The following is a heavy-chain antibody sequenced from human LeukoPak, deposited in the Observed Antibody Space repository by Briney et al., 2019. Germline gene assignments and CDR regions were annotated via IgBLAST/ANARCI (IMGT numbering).Heavy chain of an antibody. V-gene: IGHV3-64D*08. D-gene: IGHD4/OR15-4a*01. Sequence: PGGSLRLSCAASGFTFSSYAMHWVRQAPGKGLEYVSVISTNGDSTNYADSLKGRFTISRDNSKSTLYLQMSSLRPEDTAVYYCVKGISGVPTTGPGYWGQGTLVTVSS. CDR2: ISTNGDST. CDR3: VKGISGVPTTGPGY. J-gene: IGHJ4*02. CDR1: GFTFSSYA.